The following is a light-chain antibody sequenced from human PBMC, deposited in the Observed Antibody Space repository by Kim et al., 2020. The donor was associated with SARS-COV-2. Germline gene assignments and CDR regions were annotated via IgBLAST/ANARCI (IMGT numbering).Light chain of an antibody. V-gene: IGLV3-1*01. Sequence: SYELTQPPSVSVSPGQTASITCSGDKLGEKYVSWYQQKPGQSPVLVMYQDNKRPSGIPERFSGSNSGNTATLTISGAQTVDAADYYCQSWDIDTYVFGTG. CDR1: KLGEKY. CDR2: QDN. J-gene: IGLJ1*01. CDR3: QSWDIDTYV.